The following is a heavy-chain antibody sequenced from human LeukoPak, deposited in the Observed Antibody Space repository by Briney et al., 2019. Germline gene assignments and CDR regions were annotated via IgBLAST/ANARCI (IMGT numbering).Heavy chain of an antibody. D-gene: IGHD5-24*01. Sequence: GGSLRLSCAASGFTFSSYGMHWVRQAPGKGLEWVSVIYSGGSTYYADSVKGRFTISRDNSKNTLYLQMNSLRAEDTAVYYCARGSRDGYNLASAFDIWGQGTMVTVSS. CDR2: IYSGGST. J-gene: IGHJ3*02. CDR1: GFTFSSYG. V-gene: IGHV3-66*01. CDR3: ARGSRDGYNLASAFDI.